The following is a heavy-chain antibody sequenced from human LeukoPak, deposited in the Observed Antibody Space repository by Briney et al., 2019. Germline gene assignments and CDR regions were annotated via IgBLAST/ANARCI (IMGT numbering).Heavy chain of an antibody. CDR1: GYTFTGYY. CDR3: ARGARDYYDNSGYYTY. Sequence: ASVKVSCKASGYTFTGYYMHWVRQAPGQGLEWMGRINPNSGGTNYAQKFQGRVTMTRDTSISTAYMELSRLRSDDTAVYYCARGARDYYDNSGYYTYWGQGTLVTVSS. D-gene: IGHD3-22*01. CDR2: INPNSGGT. J-gene: IGHJ4*02. V-gene: IGHV1-2*06.